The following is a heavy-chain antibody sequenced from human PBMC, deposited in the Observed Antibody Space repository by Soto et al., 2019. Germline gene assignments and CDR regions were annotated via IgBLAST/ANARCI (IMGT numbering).Heavy chain of an antibody. V-gene: IGHV4-31*01. CDR1: GGSIINGDTY. CDR2: FNYRGTN. Sequence: QVQLQESGPGLVKPSQTLSLTCTVSGGSIINGDTYLNWIRQHTEKGLEWMGYFNYRGTNNYNPALKSQILISIDTSKNQFSLRLTSVTAADTAVYYCARDAPGVAPYWGQGTLVTVSS. CDR3: ARDAPGVAPY. J-gene: IGHJ4*02. D-gene: IGHD2-15*01.